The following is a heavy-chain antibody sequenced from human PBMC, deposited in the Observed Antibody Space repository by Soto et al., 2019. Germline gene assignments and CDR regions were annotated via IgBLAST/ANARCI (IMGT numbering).Heavy chain of an antibody. D-gene: IGHD3-22*01. CDR3: VSPEGYYDSSGYTLEY. CDR2: IYYSGST. V-gene: IGHV4-39*01. J-gene: IGHJ4*02. CDR1: GGSXSSSSYY. Sequence: SETLSLTCTVSGGSXSSSSYYWGWIRQPPGKGLEWIGSIYYSGSTYYNPSLKSRVTISVDTSKNQFSLKLNSVTAADTAVYYCVSPEGYYDSSGYTLEYWGQGTLVTVSS.